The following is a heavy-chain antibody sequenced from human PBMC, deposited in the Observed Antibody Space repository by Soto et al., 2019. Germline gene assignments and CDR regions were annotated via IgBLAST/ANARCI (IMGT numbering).Heavy chain of an antibody. CDR2: ISYDGSNK. D-gene: IGHD2-15*01. CDR3: AKDYCSGGSCYFDY. Sequence: QVQLVESGGGVVQPGRSLRLSCAASGFTFSSYGMHWVRQAPGKGLEWVAVISYDGSNKYYADSVKGRFTIYRDNSKNTLYLQMNSLRAEDTAVYYCAKDYCSGGSCYFDYWGQGTLVTVSS. V-gene: IGHV3-30*18. J-gene: IGHJ4*02. CDR1: GFTFSSYG.